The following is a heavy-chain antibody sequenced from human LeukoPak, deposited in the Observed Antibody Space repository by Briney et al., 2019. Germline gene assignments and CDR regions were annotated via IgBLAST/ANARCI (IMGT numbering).Heavy chain of an antibody. CDR1: GGSIRSGGYY. D-gene: IGHD1-1*01. V-gene: IGHV4-31*03. J-gene: IGHJ4*02. CDR2: IYYSGST. CDR3: ARGTTGTQDY. Sequence: PSETLSLTCTVSGGSIRSGGYYWSWIRQHPGKGLEWIGYIYYSGSTYYNPSLKSRVTISVDTSKNQFSLKLSSVTAAETAVYYCARGTTGTQDYWGQGTLVTVSS.